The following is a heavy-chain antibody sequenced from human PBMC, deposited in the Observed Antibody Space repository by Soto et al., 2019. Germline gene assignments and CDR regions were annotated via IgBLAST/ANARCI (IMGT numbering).Heavy chain of an antibody. Sequence: VQLVQSGAEVKKPGSSVKVSCKASGGTFSSYTISWVRQAPGQGLEWMGRIIPILGIANYAQKFQGRVTITADKSTSTAYMELSSLRSEDTAVYYCARDPPIYCSSTSCYSYFDYWGQGTLVTVSS. V-gene: IGHV1-69*08. D-gene: IGHD2-2*01. CDR3: ARDPPIYCSSTSCYSYFDY. CDR1: GGTFSSYT. J-gene: IGHJ4*02. CDR2: IIPILGIA.